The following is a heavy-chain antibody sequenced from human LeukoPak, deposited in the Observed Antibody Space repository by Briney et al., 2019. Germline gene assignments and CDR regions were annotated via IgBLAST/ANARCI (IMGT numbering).Heavy chain of an antibody. CDR1: DDSFSSHY. J-gene: IGHJ3*02. CDR3: ARDLVTVTKGFDI. CDR2: ISYIGST. V-gene: IGHV4-59*11. D-gene: IGHD4-17*01. Sequence: SETLSLTCAVSDDSFSSHYWTWIRQPPGKGLEWIGYISYIGSTNYNPPLKSRVTISIDTSKNQFSLKLTSVTAADTAVYYCARDLVTVTKGFDIWGQGTMVSVSS.